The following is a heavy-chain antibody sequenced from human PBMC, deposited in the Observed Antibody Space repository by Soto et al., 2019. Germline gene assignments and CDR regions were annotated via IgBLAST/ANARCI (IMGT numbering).Heavy chain of an antibody. J-gene: IGHJ4*02. CDR3: ARTSSGYYGHFDY. Sequence: QVHLVESGGGLVQPGRSLRLSCVASGFTFSSYAIHWVRQAPGKGLEWVAVIVYDGTTKYYADSVKGRFTISRDNSKNTLYLQMTSLKVDDTGVYYCARTSSGYYGHFDYWGQGTLVTVSS. CDR1: GFTFSSYA. CDR2: IVYDGTTK. V-gene: IGHV3-30-3*01. D-gene: IGHD3-22*01.